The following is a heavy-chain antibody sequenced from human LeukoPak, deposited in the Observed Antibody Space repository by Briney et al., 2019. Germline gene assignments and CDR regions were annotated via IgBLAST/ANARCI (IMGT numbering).Heavy chain of an antibody. V-gene: IGHV3-48*01. CDR3: ARDLSDTAMVPSCFDY. CDR1: GFTFSSYS. Sequence: HSGGSLRLSCAASGFTFSSYSMNWVRQAPGGGLEWVSYISSSSSTIYYADSVKGRFTISRDNAKNSLYLQMNSLRAEDTAVYYCARDLSDTAMVPSCFDYWGQGTLVTVSS. D-gene: IGHD5-18*01. CDR2: ISSSSSTI. J-gene: IGHJ4*02.